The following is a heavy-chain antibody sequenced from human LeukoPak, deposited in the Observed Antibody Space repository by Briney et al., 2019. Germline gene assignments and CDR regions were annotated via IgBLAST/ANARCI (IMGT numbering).Heavy chain of an antibody. J-gene: IGHJ4*02. Sequence: ASVKVSCKVSGYTLTELSMHWVRQAPGQGLEWMGWINPNSGGTNYAQKFQGRVTMTRDTSISTAYMELSRLRSDDTAVYYCARSLNNWNYRIFDYWGQGTLVTVSS. D-gene: IGHD1-7*01. CDR1: GYTLTELS. V-gene: IGHV1-2*02. CDR2: INPNSGGT. CDR3: ARSLNNWNYRIFDY.